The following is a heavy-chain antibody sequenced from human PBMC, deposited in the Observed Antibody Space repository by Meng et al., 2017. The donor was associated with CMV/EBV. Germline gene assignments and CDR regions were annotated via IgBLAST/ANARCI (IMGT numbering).Heavy chain of an antibody. D-gene: IGHD6-6*01. CDR2: INPSGGST. CDR1: GYTFTSYY. CDR3: AREEGIAARSDWFDP. V-gene: IGHV1-46*01. J-gene: IGHJ5*02. Sequence: VKLVQSGAEVKKPGASVKVSCKASGYTFTSYYMHGVRQAPGQGLEWMGIINPSGGSTSYAQKFQGRVTMTRDTSTSTVYMELSSLRSEDMAVYYCAREEGIAARSDWFDPWGQGTLVTVSS.